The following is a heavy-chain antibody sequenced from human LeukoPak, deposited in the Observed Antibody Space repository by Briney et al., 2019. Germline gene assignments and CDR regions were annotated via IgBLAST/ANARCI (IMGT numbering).Heavy chain of an antibody. J-gene: IGHJ5*02. V-gene: IGHV1-69*13. CDR2: IIPIFGTA. CDR3: ATNDILTGFNWFDP. CDR1: GGTFSSYA. D-gene: IGHD3-9*01. Sequence: SVKVSCKASGGTFSSYAISWVRQAPGQGLEWMGGIIPIFGTANYAQKFQGRVTITADESTSTAYMELSSLRSEDTAVYYCATNDILTGFNWFDPWGQGTLVTVSS.